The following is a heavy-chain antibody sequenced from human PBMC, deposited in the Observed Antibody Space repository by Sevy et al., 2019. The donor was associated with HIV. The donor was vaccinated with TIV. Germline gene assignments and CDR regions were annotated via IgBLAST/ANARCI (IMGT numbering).Heavy chain of an antibody. J-gene: IGHJ4*02. CDR3: ARGGAIYCSGGSCYDFDY. V-gene: IGHV3-7*03. Sequence: GGSLRLSCAASGFTFSSYWMSWVRQAPGKGLEWVANIKQDGSEKYYEDSVKGRFTISRDNAKNSLYLQMNSLRAEDTAVYYCARGGAIYCSGGSCYDFDYWGQGTLVTVSS. D-gene: IGHD2-15*01. CDR1: GFTFSSYW. CDR2: IKQDGSEK.